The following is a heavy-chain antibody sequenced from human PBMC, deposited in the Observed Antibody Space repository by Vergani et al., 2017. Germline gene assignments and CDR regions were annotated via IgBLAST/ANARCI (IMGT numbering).Heavy chain of an antibody. CDR2: ISYDGSNK. D-gene: IGHD3-10*01. Sequence: QVQLVESGGGVVQPGRSLRLSCAASGFTFSSYAMHWVRQAPGKGLEWVAVISYDGSNKYYADSVKGRFTISRDNSKNTLYLQMNSLRAEDTAVYYCARGGLMDVWGKGTTVTVSS. V-gene: IGHV3-30*04. CDR3: ARGGLMDV. CDR1: GFTFSSYA. J-gene: IGHJ6*04.